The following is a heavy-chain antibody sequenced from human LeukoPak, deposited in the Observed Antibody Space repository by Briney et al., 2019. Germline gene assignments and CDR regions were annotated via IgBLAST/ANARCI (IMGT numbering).Heavy chain of an antibody. CDR2: ISWNSGSI. J-gene: IGHJ4*02. V-gene: IGHV3-9*01. CDR1: GFTFDDYA. D-gene: IGHD1/OR15-1a*01. Sequence: GGSLRLSCAASGFTFDDYAMHWVRQAPGKGLEWVSAISWNSGSIGYADSVKGRFTISRDNPKNSVYLQMSSLRAEDTAVYYCLVTTRSRGFDYWGQGTLVTVSS. CDR3: LVTTRSRGFDY.